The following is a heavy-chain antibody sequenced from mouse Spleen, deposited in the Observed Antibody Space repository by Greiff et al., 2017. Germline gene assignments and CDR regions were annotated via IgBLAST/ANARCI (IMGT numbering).Heavy chain of an antibody. D-gene: IGHD2-1*01. CDR2: ISTYYGDA. CDR3: ARNGNYGLDY. Sequence: VQRVESGAELVRPGVSVKISCKGSGYTFTDYAMHWVKQSHAKSLEWIGVISTYYGDASYNQKFKGKATMTVDKSSSTAYMELARLTSEDSAIYYCARNGNYGLDYWGQGTTLTVSS. J-gene: IGHJ2*01. V-gene: IGHV1S137*01. CDR1: GYTFTDYA.